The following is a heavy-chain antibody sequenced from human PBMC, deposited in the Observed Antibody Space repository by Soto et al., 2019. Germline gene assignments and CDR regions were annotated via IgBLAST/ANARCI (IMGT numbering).Heavy chain of an antibody. J-gene: IGHJ4*02. CDR2: INTEGRST. CDR1: GFTFRGYW. D-gene: IGHD1-26*01. Sequence: EVQLVESGGGLVQPGGARRLSCAASGFTFRGYWMQWCRQAPGKGLVWFSHINTEGRSTFYADSVNGRFTISIDKPKNTLYLQMNSLRAEDTAVYYCVTVGSVWELPSWGQGTLVT. V-gene: IGHV3-74*01. CDR3: VTVGSVWELPS.